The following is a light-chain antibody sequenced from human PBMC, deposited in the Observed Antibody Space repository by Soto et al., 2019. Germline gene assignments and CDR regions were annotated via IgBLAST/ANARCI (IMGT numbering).Light chain of an antibody. CDR1: QSVSSTS. J-gene: IGKJ1*01. CDR2: GAS. CDR3: QQYDGSPPWT. V-gene: IGKV3-20*01. Sequence: EIVLTQSPGTLSFSPGERATLSCGPSQSVSSTSLAWYQQKPGQAPRLLIYGASNRATGIPDRFSGSGSGADFTLTISRLEPEDFAVYYCQQYDGSPPWTFGLGTKVDIK.